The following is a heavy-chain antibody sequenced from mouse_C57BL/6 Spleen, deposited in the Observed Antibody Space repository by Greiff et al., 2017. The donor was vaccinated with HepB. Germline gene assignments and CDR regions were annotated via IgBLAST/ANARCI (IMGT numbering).Heavy chain of an antibody. CDR1: GFTFSDYG. J-gene: IGHJ2*01. D-gene: IGHD2-4*01. V-gene: IGHV5-17*01. Sequence: EVKLMESGGGLVKPGGSLKLSCAASGFTFSDYGMHWVRQAPEKGLEWVAYISSGSSTIYYADTVKGRFTISRDNAKNTLFLQMTSLRSEDTAMYYCARGGLRRGGFDYWGQGTTLTVSS. CDR3: ARGGLRRGGFDY. CDR2: ISSGSSTI.